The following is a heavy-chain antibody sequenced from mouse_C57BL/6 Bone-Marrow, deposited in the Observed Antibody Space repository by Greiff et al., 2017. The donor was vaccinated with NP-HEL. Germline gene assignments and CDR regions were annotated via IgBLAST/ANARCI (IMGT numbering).Heavy chain of an antibody. V-gene: IGHV1-55*01. D-gene: IGHD1-1*01. CDR1: GYTFTSYW. CDR2: IYPGSGST. Sequence: VQLQQSGAELVKPGASVKMSCKASGYTFTSYWITWVKQRPGQGLEWIGDIYPGSGSTNYNEKFKSKATLTVDTSSSTAYMQLSSLTSEDSAVYYCASGYYYGSSSYYAMDYWGQGTSVTVSS. CDR3: ASGYYYGSSSYYAMDY. J-gene: IGHJ4*01.